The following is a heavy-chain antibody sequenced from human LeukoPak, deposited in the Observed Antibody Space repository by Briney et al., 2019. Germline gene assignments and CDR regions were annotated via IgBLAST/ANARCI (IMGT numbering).Heavy chain of an antibody. Sequence: ASVKVSCKASGYRFTGYHIHWVRQAPGQGLQWMGWINPSSGDTNYAQRFQGWVTMTSDTSISTAYMELSSLSSADTAVYYCARDPGTPFDSWGQGTQVSVSS. CDR2: INPSSGDT. CDR1: GYRFTGYH. D-gene: IGHD2-15*01. CDR3: ARDPGTPFDS. J-gene: IGHJ4*02. V-gene: IGHV1-2*04.